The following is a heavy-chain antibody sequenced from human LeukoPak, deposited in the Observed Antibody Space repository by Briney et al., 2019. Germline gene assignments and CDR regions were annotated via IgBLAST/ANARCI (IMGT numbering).Heavy chain of an antibody. V-gene: IGHV3-30-3*01. D-gene: IGHD3-10*01. Sequence: PGGSLRLSCAASGFTFSNYFMHWVRQAPGKGLEWVADIANDGSHTFYVESVKGRFTISRDNAKNSLYLQMNSLRAEDTAVYYCARDRYYGSGSYYKYWGQGTLVTVSS. CDR1: GFTFSNYF. J-gene: IGHJ4*02. CDR3: ARDRYYGSGSYYKY. CDR2: IANDGSHT.